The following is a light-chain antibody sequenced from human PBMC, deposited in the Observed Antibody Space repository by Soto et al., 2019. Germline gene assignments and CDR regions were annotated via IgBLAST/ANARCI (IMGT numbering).Light chain of an antibody. CDR2: GAS. CDR3: QQYNKWPLT. CDR1: QSVSID. J-gene: IGKJ1*01. Sequence: SCRASQSVSIDLAWYQQTPGQAPRLLIYGASTRATGVPPTFSGSASGTEFTLTISSLQSEDFTVYYCQQYNKWPLTFGQGTKVDIK. V-gene: IGKV3-15*01.